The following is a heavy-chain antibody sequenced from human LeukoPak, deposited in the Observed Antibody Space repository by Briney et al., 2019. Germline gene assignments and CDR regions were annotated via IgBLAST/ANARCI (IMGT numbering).Heavy chain of an antibody. V-gene: IGHV3-7*01. Sequence: PGGSLRLSCVASGFTFSHYWMTWYRQAPGKGLEWVANLNPGGSIQAYGDSVRGRFTISRDNAKNSVYIQMNSLRVEDTAMYFCARDHNVADVWGRGTKVTVSS. CDR3: ARDHNVADV. CDR1: GFTFSHYW. CDR2: LNPGGSIQ. J-gene: IGHJ3*01. D-gene: IGHD2-8*01.